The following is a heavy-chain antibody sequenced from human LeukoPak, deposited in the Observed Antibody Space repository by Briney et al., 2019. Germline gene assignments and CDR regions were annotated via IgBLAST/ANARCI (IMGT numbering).Heavy chain of an antibody. J-gene: IGHJ5*02. CDR1: GFTFSSYA. CDR2: ISGSGGST. V-gene: IGHV3-23*01. CDR3: AKGRRYYDSSGYYYRS. Sequence: PGGSLRLSCAASGFTFSSYAMSWVRQAPGKGLEWVSAISGSGGSTYYADSVKGRFTISRDNSKNTLYLQMNSLRAEDTAVYYCAKGRRYYDSSGYYYRSWGQGTLVTVSS. D-gene: IGHD3-22*01.